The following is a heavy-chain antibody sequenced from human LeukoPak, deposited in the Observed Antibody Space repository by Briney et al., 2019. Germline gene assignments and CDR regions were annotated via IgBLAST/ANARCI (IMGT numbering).Heavy chain of an antibody. CDR1: GFAFRSYG. D-gene: IGHD3-10*01. CDR2: ISGSGGST. V-gene: IGHV3-23*01. Sequence: GGSLRLSCAASGFAFRSYGMHWVSQAPGKGLEWVSAISGSGGSTYYADSVKGRFTISRDKSKNTLYLQMNSLRAEDTAVYYCAKGRFYYYGSGSYEMDVWGQGTTVTVSS. CDR3: AKGRFYYYGSGSYEMDV. J-gene: IGHJ6*02.